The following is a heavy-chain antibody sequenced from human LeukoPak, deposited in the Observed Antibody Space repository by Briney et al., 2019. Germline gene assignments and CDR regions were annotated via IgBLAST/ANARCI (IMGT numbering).Heavy chain of an antibody. CDR1: GFTFRSYA. D-gene: IGHD3-22*01. J-gene: IGHJ4*02. Sequence: PGGSLRLSCAASGFTFRSYAMSWVRQAPGKGLEWVSTINNSGGTTYYADSVKGRFTVSRDNSKNTLYLQMNSLRAEDTAVYYCAKEHVATYYYDSSGYSDYWGQGTLVTVSS. CDR2: INNSGGTT. V-gene: IGHV3-23*01. CDR3: AKEHVATYYYDSSGYSDY.